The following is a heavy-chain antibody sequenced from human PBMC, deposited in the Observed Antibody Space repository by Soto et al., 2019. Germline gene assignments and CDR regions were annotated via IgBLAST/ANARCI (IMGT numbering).Heavy chain of an antibody. CDR2: ISGSGANT. J-gene: IGHJ4*02. D-gene: IGHD2-21*02. Sequence: LRLSCAASGFSISSDAMSWVRQAPGKGLEWVSGISGSGANTNYADSVKGRFAISIDNSKNTLYLQMSSLRAEDTAVYYCAKRQSGNFGPFDSWGQGTLVTVSS. CDR1: GFSISSDA. CDR3: AKRQSGNFGPFDS. V-gene: IGHV3-23*01.